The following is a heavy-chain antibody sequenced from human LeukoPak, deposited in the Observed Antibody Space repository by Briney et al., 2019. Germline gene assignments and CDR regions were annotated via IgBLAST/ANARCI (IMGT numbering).Heavy chain of an antibody. CDR1: GFTFSNNV. J-gene: IGHJ4*02. CDR3: ARPGIAAAGTDY. V-gene: IGHV3-21*01. Sequence: VSLRRSCATNGFTFSNNVVNWVRQTPGKRLEWGSSISSSSSYIYYADSVKGRFTISRDNAKNSLYLQMNSLRAEDTAVYYCARPGIAAAGTDYWGQGNLVTVSS. CDR2: ISSSSSYI. D-gene: IGHD6-13*01.